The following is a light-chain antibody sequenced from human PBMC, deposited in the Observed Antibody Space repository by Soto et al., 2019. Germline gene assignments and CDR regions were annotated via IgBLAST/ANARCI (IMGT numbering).Light chain of an antibody. Sequence: EIVLTQSPATLSLSPGERATLSWRSSQSVSGYLAWYQKKPGQAPRLLIYEASNRATGIPARFSGSGSGTDLTLTISSLETEDFAAYYCQQRSNWPPITFGQGTRLEI. CDR1: QSVSGY. CDR3: QQRSNWPPIT. V-gene: IGKV3-11*01. CDR2: EAS. J-gene: IGKJ5*01.